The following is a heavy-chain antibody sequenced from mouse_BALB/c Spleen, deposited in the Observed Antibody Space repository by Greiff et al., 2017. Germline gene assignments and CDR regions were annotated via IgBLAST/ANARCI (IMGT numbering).Heavy chain of an antibody. J-gene: IGHJ3*01. D-gene: IGHD2-1*01. Sequence: VQLQQSGAELMKPGASVKISCKATGYTFSSYWIEWVKQRPGHGLEWIGEILPGSGSTNYNEKFKGKATFTADTSSNTAYMQLSSLTSEDSAVYYCARLRIYGNYWFAYWGQGTLVTVSA. CDR2: ILPGSGST. V-gene: IGHV1-9*01. CDR3: ARLRIYGNYWFAY. CDR1: GYTFSSYW.